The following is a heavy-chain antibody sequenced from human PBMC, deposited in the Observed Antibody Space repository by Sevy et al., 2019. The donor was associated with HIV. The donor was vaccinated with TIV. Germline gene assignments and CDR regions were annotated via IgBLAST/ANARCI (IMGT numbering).Heavy chain of an antibody. J-gene: IGHJ6*02. D-gene: IGHD3-3*01. CDR3: AGGLLYGFWCGYCWRPVYYYGVDV. CDR2: ISGSGGST. Sequence: GGSLRLSCAASGFTFSSYAMSWVRQAPGKGLEWVSAISGSGGSTYYADSVKGRFTISRDNSKNTLYLQMNNLRAEDKAVYYCAGGLLYGFWCGYCWRPVYYYGVDVWGQGTTVTVSS. CDR1: GFTFSSYA. V-gene: IGHV3-23*01.